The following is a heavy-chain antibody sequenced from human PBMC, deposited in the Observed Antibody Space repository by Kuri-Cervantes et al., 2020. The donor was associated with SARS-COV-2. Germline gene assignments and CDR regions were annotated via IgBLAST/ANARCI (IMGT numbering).Heavy chain of an antibody. J-gene: IGHJ4*02. D-gene: IGHD2-2*01. CDR3: ARLRQVRTIRDIVVVPANRHPGDY. Sequence: ASVKVSCKVSGYTLTELSMHWVRQAPGKGLEWMGGFDPEDGETIYAQKFQGRVTMTEDTSTDTAYMELSSLRSEDTAVYYCARLRQVRTIRDIVVVPANRHPGDYWGQGTLVTVSS. CDR2: FDPEDGET. V-gene: IGHV1-24*01. CDR1: GYTLTELS.